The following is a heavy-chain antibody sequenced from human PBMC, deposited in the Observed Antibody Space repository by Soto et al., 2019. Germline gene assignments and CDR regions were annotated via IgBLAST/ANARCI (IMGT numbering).Heavy chain of an antibody. J-gene: IGHJ6*02. V-gene: IGHV3-74*01. CDR2: INSDGSST. Sequence: EVQLVESGGGLVQPGGSLRLSCAASGFTFSSYWMHCVRQATGKELVWVSRINSDGSSTSYADSVKGRFTISRDNAKNTLYLQMNSLRAEDTAVYYCARVLMTTVTTKYYYGMDVWGQGTTVTVSS. CDR3: ARVLMTTVTTKYYYGMDV. CDR1: GFTFSSYW. D-gene: IGHD4-17*01.